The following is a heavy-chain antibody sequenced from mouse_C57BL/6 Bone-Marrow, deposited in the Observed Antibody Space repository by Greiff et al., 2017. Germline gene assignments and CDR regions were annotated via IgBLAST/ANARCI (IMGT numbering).Heavy chain of an antibody. Sequence: VNLVESGPGLVAPSQSLSITCTVSGFSLTSYGVDWVRQSPGKGLEWLGVIWGVGSTNYNSALKSRLSISKDNSKSQVFLKMNSLQTDDTAMYYCASAHYDYDGYAMDYWGQGTSVTVSS. CDR3: ASAHYDYDGYAMDY. J-gene: IGHJ4*01. V-gene: IGHV2-6*01. CDR2: IWGVGST. CDR1: GFSLTSYG. D-gene: IGHD2-4*01.